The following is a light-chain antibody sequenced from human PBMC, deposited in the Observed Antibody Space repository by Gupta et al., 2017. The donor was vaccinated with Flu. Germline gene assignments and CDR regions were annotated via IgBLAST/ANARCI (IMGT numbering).Light chain of an antibody. J-gene: IGKJ1*01. CDR2: DAS. Sequence: EVVMTQSPATLSVSPGERATLSCRASQSVSTNLAWYQHKPGQAPRLLIYDASTRATGIPARFSGSGYGTEFTLTLSSRQSEDFAIYYCQQYKNWPPWTFGQGTKVEI. CDR1: QSVSTN. V-gene: IGKV3-15*01. CDR3: QQYKNWPPWT.